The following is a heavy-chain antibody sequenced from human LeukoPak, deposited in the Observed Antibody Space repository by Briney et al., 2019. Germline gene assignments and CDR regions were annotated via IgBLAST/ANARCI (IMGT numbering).Heavy chain of an antibody. CDR1: GGSFSGYY. CDR3: ARGKDLYGGKGVIDY. Sequence: SETLSLTCAVYGGSFSGYYWSWIRQPPGKGLEWIGEINHSGSTNYNPSLKSRVTTSVDTSKNQFSLKLSSVTAADTAVYYCARGKDLYGGKGVIDYWGQGTLVTVSS. D-gene: IGHD4-23*01. V-gene: IGHV4-34*01. CDR2: INHSGST. J-gene: IGHJ4*02.